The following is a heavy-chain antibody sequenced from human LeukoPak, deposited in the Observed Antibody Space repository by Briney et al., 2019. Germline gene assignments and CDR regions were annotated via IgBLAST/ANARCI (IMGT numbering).Heavy chain of an antibody. V-gene: IGHV4-4*07. CDR2: IYTTGST. Sequence: SETLSLTCTVSGGSISSYYWSWIRQPAGKGLEWIGRIYTTGSTNYNPSLKSRVTMSVDTSKNQCTLKLTSVTAADTAVYYCARVGDFALKDWGQGTLVTVSS. CDR1: GGSISSYY. CDR3: ARVGDFALKD. J-gene: IGHJ4*02. D-gene: IGHD3-16*01.